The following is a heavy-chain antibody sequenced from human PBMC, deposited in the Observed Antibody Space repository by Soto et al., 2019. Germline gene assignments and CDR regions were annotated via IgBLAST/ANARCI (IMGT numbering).Heavy chain of an antibody. CDR2: IIPIFTTA. Sequence: QVQLVQSGAEVKKPGSSVKVSCKASGGTISNYAISWVRQAPGQGLEWMGGIIPIFTTANYAQKFQGRVTIPADDSTSAVYMELSSLRSEDTAVYYCARGWRDSSGYYYRYWGQGTLVTVSS. CDR3: ARGWRDSSGYYYRY. J-gene: IGHJ4*02. CDR1: GGTISNYA. V-gene: IGHV1-69*12. D-gene: IGHD3-22*01.